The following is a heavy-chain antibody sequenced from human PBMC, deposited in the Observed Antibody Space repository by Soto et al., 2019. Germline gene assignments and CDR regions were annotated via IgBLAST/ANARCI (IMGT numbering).Heavy chain of an antibody. J-gene: IGHJ5*02. Sequence: GGSLILSCAASGFTFSSYWMHWVRQAPGKGLVWVSHINSDGTSTRYADSVRGRFTISRDNAKNTLSLQMNSLRAEDTAVYYCARDFDSSSWYQGTYNWYDPWGQGTLVTVSS. CDR3: ARDFDSSSWYQGTYNWYDP. V-gene: IGHV3-74*01. D-gene: IGHD6-13*01. CDR2: INSDGTST. CDR1: GFTFSSYW.